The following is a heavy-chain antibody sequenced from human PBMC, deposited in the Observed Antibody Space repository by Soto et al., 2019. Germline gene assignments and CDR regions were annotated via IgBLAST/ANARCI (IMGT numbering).Heavy chain of an antibody. V-gene: IGHV3-23*01. CDR3: AKRGTLNYYYYYMDV. CDR2: ISGSGGST. Sequence: PGGSLRLSCAASGFTFSSYAMSWVRQAPVKGLEWVSAISGSGGSTYYADSVKGRFTISRDNSKNTLYLQMNSLRAEDTAVYYCAKRGTLNYYYYYMDVWGKGTTVTV. D-gene: IGHD1-1*01. J-gene: IGHJ6*03. CDR1: GFTFSSYA.